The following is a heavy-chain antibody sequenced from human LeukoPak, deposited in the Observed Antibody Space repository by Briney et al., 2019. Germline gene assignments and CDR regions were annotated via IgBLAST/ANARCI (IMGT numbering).Heavy chain of an antibody. CDR2: IKLDGSEQ. CDR1: GFTFSRYW. CDR3: ARAPARARLDY. D-gene: IGHD6-6*01. V-gene: IGHV3-7*01. J-gene: IGHJ4*02. Sequence: GGSLRLSCAASGFTFSRYWMYWVRQAPGKGLEWVASIKLDGSEQYYVDSVKGRFTISRDNAKSSLYLQMNSLRAEDTAVYYYARAPARARLDYWGQGTLVTVSS.